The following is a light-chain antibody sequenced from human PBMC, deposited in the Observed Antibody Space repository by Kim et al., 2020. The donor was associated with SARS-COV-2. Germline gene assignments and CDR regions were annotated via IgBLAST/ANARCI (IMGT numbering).Light chain of an antibody. CDR1: VGSTARHY. V-gene: IGLV6-57*02. J-gene: IGLJ2*01. Sequence: GKTATTAVTGSVGSTARHYVQWYQQRPGSAPTTVMYEDNQRPSGVPDRFSGSIDSSSNSASLTISGLKTEDEADYYCQSYDSSNVVFGGGTQLTVL. CDR3: QSYDSSNVV. CDR2: EDN.